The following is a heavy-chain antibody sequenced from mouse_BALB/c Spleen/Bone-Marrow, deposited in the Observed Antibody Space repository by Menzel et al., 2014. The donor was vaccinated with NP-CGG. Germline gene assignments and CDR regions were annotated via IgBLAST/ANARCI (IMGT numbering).Heavy chain of an antibody. CDR2: NDPDNDYS. J-gene: IGHJ3*01. V-gene: IGHV1-14*01. D-gene: IGHD2-13*01. Sequence: EVQLQQSGLVLVQPGASVNMSCNSSGYTFSSYVLHWVKHKPGHGLEWIGYNDPDNDYSKYNEKFRGKATLTSDKSSSTAYMELSALTSEDSAVYHCARPFGDYFAYWGQGTLVTVSA. CDR3: ARPFGDYFAY. CDR1: GYTFSSYV.